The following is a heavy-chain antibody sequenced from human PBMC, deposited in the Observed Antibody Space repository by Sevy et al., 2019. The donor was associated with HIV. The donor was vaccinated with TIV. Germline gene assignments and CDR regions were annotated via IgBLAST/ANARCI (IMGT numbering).Heavy chain of an antibody. D-gene: IGHD4-17*01. CDR1: GFTFSTYG. J-gene: IGHJ4*02. V-gene: IGHV3-33*01. CDR3: ARDLEFYDYGDYGPAFMPDY. Sequence: GGSLRLSCAASGFTFSTYGMHWVRQAPGKGLEWVAVIWFDGSNTCYADSVKGRFTMSRDIAKNTLHLLMNSLRAEDTAVYYCARDLEFYDYGDYGPAFMPDYWGQGTLVTVSS. CDR2: IWFDGSNT.